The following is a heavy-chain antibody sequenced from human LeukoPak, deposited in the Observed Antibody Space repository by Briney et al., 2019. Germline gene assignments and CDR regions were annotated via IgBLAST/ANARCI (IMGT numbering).Heavy chain of an antibody. J-gene: IGHJ4*02. D-gene: IGHD6-13*01. CDR2: IYHSGST. CDR3: AREHRRSSSWYGVDY. V-gene: IGHV4/OR15-8*01. CDR1: GGSMSNYY. Sequence: SETLSLTCSVSGGSMSNYYWSWVRQPPGKGLEWIGEIYHSGSTNYNPSLKSRVTISVDKSKNQFSLKLSSVTAADTAVYYCAREHRRSSSWYGVDYWGQGTLVTVSS.